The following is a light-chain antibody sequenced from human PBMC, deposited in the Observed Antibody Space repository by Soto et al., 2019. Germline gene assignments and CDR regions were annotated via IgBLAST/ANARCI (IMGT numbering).Light chain of an antibody. Sequence: DIQMTQSPSSLSASVGDRVTITCRASQSVDSYLNWYQQKPGKAPNLLIYHASSLQTGVPSRFSGSGSGTDFTLSISNLQPEDFATYYCQQGYSAPSSNFGQGTRLEIK. J-gene: IGKJ5*01. CDR3: QQGYSAPSSN. CDR1: QSVDSY. V-gene: IGKV1-39*01. CDR2: HAS.